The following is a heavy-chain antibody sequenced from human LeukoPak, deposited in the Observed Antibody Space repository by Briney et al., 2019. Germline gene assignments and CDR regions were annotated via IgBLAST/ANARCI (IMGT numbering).Heavy chain of an antibody. V-gene: IGHV4-39*07. Sequence: SETLSLTCTVSSGSISSTTYYWAWIRQPPGKGLEWIGSIYYNGDTYYNPSLKSRVIISADTSKNQFSLKLTSVTAADTAAYYCARDRGDYDAFDIWGQGTMVTVSS. D-gene: IGHD4-17*01. CDR2: IYYNGDT. CDR3: ARDRGDYDAFDI. CDR1: SGSISSTTYY. J-gene: IGHJ3*02.